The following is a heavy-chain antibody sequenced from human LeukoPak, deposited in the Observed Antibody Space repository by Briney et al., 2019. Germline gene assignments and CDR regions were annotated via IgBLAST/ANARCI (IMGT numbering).Heavy chain of an antibody. CDR1: GGSFSGYY. J-gene: IGHJ4*02. D-gene: IGHD5-12*01. V-gene: IGHV4-34*01. CDR3: ARAHSGYDRWDFDC. Sequence: SETLSLTCAVYGGSFSGYYWSWIRQPPRKGLEWIGEINHSGSTNYNPSLKSRVTISVDTSKNQFSLKLSSVTAADTAVYYCARAHSGYDRWDFDCWGQGTLVTVSS. CDR2: INHSGST.